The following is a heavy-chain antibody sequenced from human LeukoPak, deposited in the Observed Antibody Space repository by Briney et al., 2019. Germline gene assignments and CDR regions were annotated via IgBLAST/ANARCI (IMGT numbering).Heavy chain of an antibody. CDR1: GLTFSSHW. CDR3: ARGLRPVDY. Sequence: GSLRLSCAASGLTFSSHWMHWVRQPPGKGLEWIGEINHSGSTNYNPSLKSRVTISVDTSKNQFSLKLSSVTAADTAVYYCARGLRPVDYWGQGTLVTVSS. D-gene: IGHD4-17*01. J-gene: IGHJ4*02. CDR2: INHSGST. V-gene: IGHV4-34*01.